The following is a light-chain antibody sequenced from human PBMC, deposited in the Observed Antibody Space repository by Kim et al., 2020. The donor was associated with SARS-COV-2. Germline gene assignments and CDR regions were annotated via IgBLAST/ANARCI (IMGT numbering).Light chain of an antibody. V-gene: IGKV3-11*01. CDR1: QSVSNN. J-gene: IGKJ4*01. CDR2: DAS. CDR3: QQYSNWPIT. Sequence: EIVLTQSPATLSLSPGERATLPCRASQSVSNNLAWFQQNPGQAPRLLIYDASTRATGIPARFSGSGSGTDFTLTISSLQPEDFAVYYCQQYSNWPITFGGGTKVDIK.